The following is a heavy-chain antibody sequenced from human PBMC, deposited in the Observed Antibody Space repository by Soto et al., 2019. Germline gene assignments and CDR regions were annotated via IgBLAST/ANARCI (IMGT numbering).Heavy chain of an antibody. Sequence: GGSLRLSCAASGFTFSSYAMTWVRQAPGKGLEWVSTIIGSGGSTYYADSVKGRFTISRDNSKNTLYLQMNSLRAEDTAVYYCGKGSPLNWYYFDYWGQGTLVTAPQ. CDR2: IIGSGGST. V-gene: IGHV3-23*01. D-gene: IGHD1-1*01. J-gene: IGHJ4*02. CDR3: GKGSPLNWYYFDY. CDR1: GFTFSSYA.